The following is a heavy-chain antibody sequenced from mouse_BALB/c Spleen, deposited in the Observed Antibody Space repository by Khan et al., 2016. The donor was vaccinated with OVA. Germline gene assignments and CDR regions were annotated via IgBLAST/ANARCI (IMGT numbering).Heavy chain of an antibody. V-gene: IGHV1-77*01. CDR1: GYTFTDHY. Sequence: VQLQESGAELARPGASVKLSCKASGYTFTDHYINWVKQRTGQGLEWIGEISPGSGDTYYNEKFKGKATLTADKSSSTVYMQLSSLTAEASAVYFCARRNYFGYTFAYWGQGTLVTVSA. CDR2: ISPGSGDT. CDR3: ARRNYFGYTFAY. J-gene: IGHJ3*01. D-gene: IGHD1-2*01.